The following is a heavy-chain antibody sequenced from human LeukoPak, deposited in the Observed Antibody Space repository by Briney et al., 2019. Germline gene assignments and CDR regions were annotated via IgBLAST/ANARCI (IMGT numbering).Heavy chain of an antibody. CDR2: INSDGSST. CDR3: ARQRAPIEVRPRACDY. J-gene: IGHJ4*02. D-gene: IGHD6-6*01. V-gene: IGHV3-74*01. CDR1: GFTFSSYW. Sequence: GGSLRLSCAASGFTFSSYWMHWVRQAPGKGLVWVSRINSDGSSTSYADSVKGRFTISRDNSKNTLYMQMNSLRPEDTAVYYCARQRAPIEVRPRACDYWGQGTLVTVSS.